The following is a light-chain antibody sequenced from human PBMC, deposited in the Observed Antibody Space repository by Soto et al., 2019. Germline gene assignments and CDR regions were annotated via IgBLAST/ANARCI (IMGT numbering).Light chain of an antibody. V-gene: IGKV3-20*01. CDR1: QSVDYNN. Sequence: EIVLTQSPGTLSLSPGERATLSCRASQSVDYNNLAWYQQKPGQAPRLLISHASRRATGIPDRFSGSGSGTDFTLTISRLEPEDFAVYHCQQHGNSSGTFGQGTRVEIK. CDR3: QQHGNSSGT. CDR2: HAS. J-gene: IGKJ1*01.